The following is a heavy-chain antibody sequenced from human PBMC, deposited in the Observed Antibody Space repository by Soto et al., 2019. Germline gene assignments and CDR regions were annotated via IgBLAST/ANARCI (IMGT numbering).Heavy chain of an antibody. J-gene: IGHJ4*02. CDR1: GFTFSSYG. V-gene: IGHV3-30*18. Sequence: GGSLRLSCAASGFTFSSYGMHWVRQAPGKGLEWVAVISYDGSNKYYADSVKGRFTISRDNSKNTLYLQMNSLRAEDTAVYYCAKDLRSDGYSGYDFDEETHLDFDGYFDYWGQGTLVTVSS. D-gene: IGHD5-12*01. CDR2: ISYDGSNK. CDR3: AKDLRSDGYSGYDFDEETHLDFDGYFDY.